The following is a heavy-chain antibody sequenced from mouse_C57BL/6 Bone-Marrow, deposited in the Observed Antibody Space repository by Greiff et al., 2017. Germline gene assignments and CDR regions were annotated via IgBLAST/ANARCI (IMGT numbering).Heavy chain of an antibody. Sequence: EVQLQQSGGGLVQPGESLKLSCESNEYEFPSHDMSWVRKTPEKRLELVAAINSDGGSTYYPDTMERRFIISRDNTKKTLYLQMSSLRSEDTALYYCATRGYDYDWFAYWGQGTLVTVSA. V-gene: IGHV5-2*01. CDR2: INSDGGST. CDR1: EYEFPSHD. CDR3: ATRGYDYDWFAY. D-gene: IGHD2-4*01. J-gene: IGHJ3*01.